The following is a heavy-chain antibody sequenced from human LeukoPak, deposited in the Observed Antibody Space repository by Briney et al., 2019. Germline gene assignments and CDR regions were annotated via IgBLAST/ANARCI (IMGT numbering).Heavy chain of an antibody. V-gene: IGHV4-34*01. Sequence: PSETLSLTCAVYGGSFSGYYWSWIRQPPGKGLEWIGEINHSGSTNYNPSLKSRVTISVDTSKNQFSLKLSSVTAADTAVYYCARGNYDFWSGYYTSEYYYYYMDVWGKGTTVTVSS. J-gene: IGHJ6*03. CDR2: INHSGST. D-gene: IGHD3-3*01. CDR3: ARGNYDFWSGYYTSEYYYYYMDV. CDR1: GGSFSGYY.